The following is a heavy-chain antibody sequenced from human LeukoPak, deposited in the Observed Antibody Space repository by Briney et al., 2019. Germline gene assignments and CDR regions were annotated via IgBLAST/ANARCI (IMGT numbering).Heavy chain of an antibody. CDR2: INHSGST. CDR3: ARSLHYYGSAPFDY. CDR1: GGSFSGYY. V-gene: IGHV4-34*01. Sequence: SETLSLTCAVYGGSFSGYYWSWIRQPPGKGLEWIGEINHSGSTNYNPSLKSRVTISVDTSKNQFSLKLSSVTAADTAVHYCARSLHYYGSAPFDYWGQGTLVTVSS. D-gene: IGHD3-10*01. J-gene: IGHJ4*02.